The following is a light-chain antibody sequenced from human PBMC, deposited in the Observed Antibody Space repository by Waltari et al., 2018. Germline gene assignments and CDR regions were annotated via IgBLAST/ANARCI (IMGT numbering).Light chain of an antibody. J-gene: IGKJ1*01. CDR3: QQYNLWPWT. CDR2: GAS. Sequence: EIVMTQSPVTLSVSPGERATLSCRVSQSVGTKLAWYQQKPGQAPRLLSYGASTRATGIAARFSGSGSGTEFTLTISSLQSEDFAIYYCQQYNLWPWTFDQGTKVDIK. V-gene: IGKV3-15*01. CDR1: QSVGTK.